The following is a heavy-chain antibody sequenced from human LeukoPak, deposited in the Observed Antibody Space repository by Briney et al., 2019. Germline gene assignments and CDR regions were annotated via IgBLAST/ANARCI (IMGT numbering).Heavy chain of an antibody. CDR2: IIPSFGTV. CDR3: ARATSANEYSYGFHFDH. D-gene: IGHD5-18*01. CDR1: GTTFRSYA. V-gene: IGHV1-69*13. J-gene: IGHJ4*02. Sequence: ASVKVSCKASGTTFRSYAINWVRQAPGQGLEWMGAIIPSFGTVKYAQKFQGRVTMPADESTSTAYMDLNYLRSDDTAVYFCARATSANEYSYGFHFDHWGQGTLVTVSS.